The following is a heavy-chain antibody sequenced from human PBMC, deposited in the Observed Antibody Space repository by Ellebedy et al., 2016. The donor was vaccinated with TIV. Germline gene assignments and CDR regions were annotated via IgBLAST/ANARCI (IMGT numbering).Heavy chain of an antibody. CDR3: ARDSVGYYDRFPLTY. CDR2: ISAYNGNT. Sequence: ASVKVSCXASGYTFNNYGISWVRQAPGQGLEWMGWISAYNGNTNYAQKLQGRVTMTTDTSTSTAYMELRSLRSDDTAVYYCARDSVGYYDRFPLTYWGQGTLVTVSS. D-gene: IGHD3-22*01. J-gene: IGHJ4*02. CDR1: GYTFNNYG. V-gene: IGHV1-18*01.